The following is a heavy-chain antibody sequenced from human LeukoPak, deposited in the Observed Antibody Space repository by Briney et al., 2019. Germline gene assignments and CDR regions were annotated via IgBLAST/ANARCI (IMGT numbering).Heavy chain of an antibody. J-gene: IGHJ4*02. CDR3: ARTWDGYSSPGPRKADY. Sequence: GASVKVSCKVSGYTLTELSMHWVRQAPGQGLEWMGWISAYNGNTNYAQKLQGRVIMTTDTSTSTAYMELRSLRSDDTAVYYCARTWDGYSSPGPRKADYWGQGTLVTVSS. V-gene: IGHV1-18*01. CDR2: ISAYNGNT. D-gene: IGHD5-24*01. CDR1: GYTLTELS.